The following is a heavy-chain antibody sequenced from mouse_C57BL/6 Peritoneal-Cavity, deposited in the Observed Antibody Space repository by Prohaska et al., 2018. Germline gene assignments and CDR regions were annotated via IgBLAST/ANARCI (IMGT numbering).Heavy chain of an antibody. CDR1: GYAFISYW. J-gene: IGHJ2*01. CDR3: ARRDYSDY. V-gene: IGHV1-80*01. Sequence: QVQLQQSGAALVKPGASVKISCKASGYAFISYWMNLLKQMTVKGLEWIGQIYTGDGDTNYNGKFKGKATLTADKSSSTAYMQLSSLTSEDSAVYFCARRDYSDYWGQGTTLTVSS. D-gene: IGHD2-12*01. CDR2: IYTGDGDT.